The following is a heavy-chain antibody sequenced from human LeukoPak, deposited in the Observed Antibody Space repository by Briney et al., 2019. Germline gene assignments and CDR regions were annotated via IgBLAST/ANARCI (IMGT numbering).Heavy chain of an antibody. Sequence: SVKVSCKASGGTFSSYAISWVRQAPGQGLEWMGGIIPIFGTANYAQKFQGRVTITADESTSTAYMELSSLRSEDTAVYYCASIGSGITGTTAAFDIWGQGTMVTVSS. D-gene: IGHD1-7*01. CDR2: IIPIFGTA. V-gene: IGHV1-69*13. J-gene: IGHJ3*02. CDR3: ASIGSGITGTTAAFDI. CDR1: GGTFSSYA.